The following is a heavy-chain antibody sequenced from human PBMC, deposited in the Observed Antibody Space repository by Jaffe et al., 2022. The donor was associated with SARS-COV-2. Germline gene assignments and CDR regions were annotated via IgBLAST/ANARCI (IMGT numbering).Heavy chain of an antibody. Sequence: QVQLVQSGAEVKKPGASVKVSCKASGYTFTGYYMHWVRQAPGQGLEWMGRINPNSGGTNYAQKFQGRVTMTRDTSISTAYMELSRLRSDDTAVYYCARAEGYYYDSSGPAHFDYWGQGTLVTVSS. CDR1: GYTFTGYY. CDR3: ARAEGYYYDSSGPAHFDY. J-gene: IGHJ4*02. CDR2: INPNSGGT. V-gene: IGHV1-2*06. D-gene: IGHD3-22*01.